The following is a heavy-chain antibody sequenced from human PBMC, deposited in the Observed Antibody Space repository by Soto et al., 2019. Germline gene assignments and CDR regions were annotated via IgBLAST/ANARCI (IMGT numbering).Heavy chain of an antibody. J-gene: IGHJ4*02. CDR1: GFTFSSYG. CDR2: IWYDGSNK. CDR3: ARDPSSYIWGSYRSHPADY. D-gene: IGHD3-16*02. V-gene: IGHV3-33*01. Sequence: PGGSLRLSCAASGFTFSSYGMHWVRQAPGKGLEWVAVIWYDGSNKYYADSVKGRFTISRDNSKNTLYLQMNSLRAEDTAVYYCARDPSSYIWGSYRSHPADYWGQGTLVTVSS.